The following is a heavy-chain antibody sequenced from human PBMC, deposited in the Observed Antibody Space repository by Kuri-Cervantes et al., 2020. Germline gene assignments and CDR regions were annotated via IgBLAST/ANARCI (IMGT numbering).Heavy chain of an antibody. CDR3: ARGLAGRFDY. Sequence: SETLSLTCTVSGESIISYYWSWIRQPPGKGLEWIGYTYHSGSTYYNPSLKSRVTISVDRSKNQFSLKLSSVTAADTAVYYCARGLAGRFDYWGQGTLVTVSS. CDR1: GESIISYY. V-gene: IGHV4-59*12. D-gene: IGHD6-19*01. CDR2: TYHSGST. J-gene: IGHJ4*02.